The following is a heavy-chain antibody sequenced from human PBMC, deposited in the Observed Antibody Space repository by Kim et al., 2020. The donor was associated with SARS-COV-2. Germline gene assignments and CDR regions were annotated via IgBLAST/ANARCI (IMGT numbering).Heavy chain of an antibody. Sequence: GGSLRLSCAASGFTVSSNYMSWVRQAPGKGLEWVSVIYSGGSTYYADSVKGRFTISRDNSKNTLYLQMNSLRAEDTAVYYCARVEYYYDSSGPLGYWGQGTLVTV. CDR1: GFTVSSNY. CDR2: IYSGGST. V-gene: IGHV3-53*01. J-gene: IGHJ4*02. D-gene: IGHD3-22*01. CDR3: ARVEYYYDSSGPLGY.